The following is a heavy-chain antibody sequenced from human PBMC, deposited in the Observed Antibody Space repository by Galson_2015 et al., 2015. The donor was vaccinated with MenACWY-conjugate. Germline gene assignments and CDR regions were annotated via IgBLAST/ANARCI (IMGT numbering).Heavy chain of an antibody. J-gene: IGHJ4*02. D-gene: IGHD2-2*01. V-gene: IGHV3-7*03. CDR3: ARDLGFYCSRNDCYSPY. CDR2: IKQDGSEK. Sequence: LRLSCAASGFIFNNYRMRWVRQVPGKGPEWVANIKQDGSEKYYVDSVRGRFTISRDNAKNSLYLQMNSLRAEDTAVYYCARDLGFYCSRNDCYSPYWGQGTLVTVSS. CDR1: GFIFNNYR.